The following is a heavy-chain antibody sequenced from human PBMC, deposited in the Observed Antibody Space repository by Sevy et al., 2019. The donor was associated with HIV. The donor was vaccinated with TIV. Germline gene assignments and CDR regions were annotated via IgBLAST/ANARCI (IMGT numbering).Heavy chain of an antibody. CDR2: IWYDGSNK. CDR3: ARDPDSTILGYFQY. CDR1: GFTFSSYG. D-gene: IGHD2-21*01. J-gene: IGHJ1*01. V-gene: IGHV3-33*01. Sequence: GGSLRLSCAVSGFTFSSYGMHWVRQAPGKGLEWVAVIWYDGSNKYYADSVKGRFTISGDNSKNTLYLQMNSLTAEDTAVYYCARDPDSTILGYFQYWGQGPLVTVSS.